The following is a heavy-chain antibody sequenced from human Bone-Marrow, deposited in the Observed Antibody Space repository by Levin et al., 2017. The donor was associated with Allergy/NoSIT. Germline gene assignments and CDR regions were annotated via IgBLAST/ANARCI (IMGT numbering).Heavy chain of an antibody. Sequence: SVKVSCKASGFTFTSSAMQWVRQARGQRLEWIGWIVVGSGNTNYAQKFQERVTITRDMSTSTAYMELSSLRSEDTAVYYCAADRIAAAGTPEYFQHWGQGTLVTVSS. CDR2: IVVGSGNT. J-gene: IGHJ1*01. CDR3: AADRIAAAGTPEYFQH. D-gene: IGHD6-13*01. CDR1: GFTFTSSA. V-gene: IGHV1-58*02.